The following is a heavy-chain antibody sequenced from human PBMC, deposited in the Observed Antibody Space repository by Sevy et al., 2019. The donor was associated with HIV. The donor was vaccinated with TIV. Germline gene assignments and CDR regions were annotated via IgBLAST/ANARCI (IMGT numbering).Heavy chain of an antibody. J-gene: IGHJ4*02. CDR2: ITRNSYEAYGGTR. CDR3: SRALATALTPEYYFDY. CDR1: GFTFDDYA. D-gene: IGHD2-15*01. V-gene: IGHV3-49*03. Sequence: GGSLRLSCTASGFTFDDYAMSWFRQAPGKGLEWVAFITRNSYEAYGGTREYAASVKGRFTISRDDSKSIAYLQMNSLKDEDTAMYYCSRALATALTPEYYFDYWGQGTLVTVSS.